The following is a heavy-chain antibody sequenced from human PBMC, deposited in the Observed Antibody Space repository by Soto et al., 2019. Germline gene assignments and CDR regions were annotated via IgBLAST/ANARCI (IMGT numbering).Heavy chain of an antibody. D-gene: IGHD1-26*01. CDR3: AKWRGAGTDY. V-gene: IGHV3-7*01. CDR2: VNGDGIEK. Sequence: PGGSLRLSCAASGFSFSSYYMSCVRQAQGKGLEWLANVNGDGIEKYYVDSVKGRFTVSRDNAQNSLYLQMNSLRAEDTAVYYCAKWRGAGTDYGGQGTPVTVSS. J-gene: IGHJ4*02. CDR1: GFSFSSYY.